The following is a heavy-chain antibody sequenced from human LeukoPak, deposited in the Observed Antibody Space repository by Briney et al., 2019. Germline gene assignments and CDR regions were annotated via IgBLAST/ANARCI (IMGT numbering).Heavy chain of an antibody. CDR1: GYTFTSYG. Sequence: ASVKVSCKASGYTFTSYGISWVRQAPGQGLEWMGWISAYNGNTNYAQKLQGRVTMTTDTSTSTAYMELRSLRSDDTAVYYCARIDDYGDYVGPGPGFYYYYGMDAWGQGTTVTVSS. CDR2: ISAYNGNT. V-gene: IGHV1-18*01. J-gene: IGHJ6*02. D-gene: IGHD4-17*01. CDR3: ARIDDYGDYVGPGPGFYYYYGMDA.